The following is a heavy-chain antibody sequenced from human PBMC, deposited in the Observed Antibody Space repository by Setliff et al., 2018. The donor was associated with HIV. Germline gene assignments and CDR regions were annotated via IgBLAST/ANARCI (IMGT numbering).Heavy chain of an antibody. CDR1: GGSFTSFA. CDR3: ARDRGRRGQLWLHFDY. V-gene: IGHV1-69*10. J-gene: IGHJ4*02. CDR2: IMSILRIA. D-gene: IGHD5-18*01. Sequence: SVKVSCKASGGSFTSFAISWVRQAPGQGLEWMGGIMSILRIANYAQKFQGRVTITADKSTRTAYMELSSLRSEDTAVYYCARDRGRRGQLWLHFDYWGQGTLVTVSS.